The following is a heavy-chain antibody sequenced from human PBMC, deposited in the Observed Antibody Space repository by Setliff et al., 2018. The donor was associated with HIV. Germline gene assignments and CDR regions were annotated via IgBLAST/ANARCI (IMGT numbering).Heavy chain of an antibody. CDR2: IYFSGTT. CDR3: ARAISAAGIAPFDF. Sequence: PSETLSLTCTVSGASISSHYWSWIRQPPGEGLEWIGYIYFSGTTNYNPSLKSRVTISVDTSKNQFSLNLNSVTAADTAVYYCARAISAAGIAPFDFWGQGTLVTVS. V-gene: IGHV4-59*11. CDR1: GASISSHY. D-gene: IGHD6-13*01. J-gene: IGHJ4*02.